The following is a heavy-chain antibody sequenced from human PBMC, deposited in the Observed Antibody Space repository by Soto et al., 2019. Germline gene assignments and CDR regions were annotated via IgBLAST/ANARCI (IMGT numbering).Heavy chain of an antibody. V-gene: IGHV4-39*01. J-gene: IGHJ5*02. CDR2: IYYSGST. Sequence: SETLSLTCTVSGGSISSSSYYWGWIRQPPGKGLEWIGSIYYSGSTYYNPSLKSRVTISVDTSKNQFSLKLSSVTAADTAVYYCASSITYYDILTGYYMGNWLDPWGQGTLVTISS. CDR1: GGSISSSSYY. CDR3: ASSITYYDILTGYYMGNWLDP. D-gene: IGHD3-9*01.